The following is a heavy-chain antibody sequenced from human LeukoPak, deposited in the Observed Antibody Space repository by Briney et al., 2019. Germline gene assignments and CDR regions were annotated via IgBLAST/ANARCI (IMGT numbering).Heavy chain of an antibody. Sequence: PSETLSLTCAVYGGSFSGYYWSWIRQPPGKGLEWIGEINHSGSTNYNPSLKSRVTISVDTSKNQFSLKLSSVTAADTAVYYCARHAGDDFWSGLYYYYGMDVWGQGTTVTVSS. D-gene: IGHD3-3*01. V-gene: IGHV4-34*01. J-gene: IGHJ6*02. CDR3: ARHAGDDFWSGLYYYYGMDV. CDR2: INHSGST. CDR1: GGSFSGYY.